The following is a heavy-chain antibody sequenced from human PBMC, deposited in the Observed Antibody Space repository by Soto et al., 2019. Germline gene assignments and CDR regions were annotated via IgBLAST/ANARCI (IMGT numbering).Heavy chain of an antibody. CDR1: GYTFTSYY. Sequence: ASVKVSCKASGYTFTSYYMHWVRQAPGQGLEWMGIINPSGGSTSYAQKFQGRVTMTRDTSTSTVYMELSSLRSEDTAVYYCARGCVVVVAATTCDWFEPWGQGTLVTVSS. CDR3: ARGCVVVVAATTCDWFEP. CDR2: INPSGGST. D-gene: IGHD2-15*01. V-gene: IGHV1-46*01. J-gene: IGHJ5*02.